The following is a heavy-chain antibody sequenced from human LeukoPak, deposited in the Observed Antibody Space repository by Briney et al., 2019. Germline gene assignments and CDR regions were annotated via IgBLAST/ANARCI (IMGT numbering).Heavy chain of an antibody. Sequence: SETLSLTCTVSGGSISSSSYYWGWIRQPPGKGLEWIGSIYYSGSTYYNPSLKSRVTISVDTSKNQFSLKLSSVTAADTAVYYCARSLSGYYDLWSGFGYYYYYMDVWGKGTTVTVSS. J-gene: IGHJ6*03. CDR1: GGSISSSSYY. CDR3: ARSLSGYYDLWSGFGYYYYYMDV. CDR2: IYYSGST. D-gene: IGHD3-3*01. V-gene: IGHV4-39*07.